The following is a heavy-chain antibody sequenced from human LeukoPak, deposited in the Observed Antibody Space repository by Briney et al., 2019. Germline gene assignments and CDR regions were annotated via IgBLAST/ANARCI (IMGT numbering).Heavy chain of an antibody. Sequence: GGSLRLSCAASGFTFRSYSMHWVRQAPGKGLQWVSHIRSDGSTSYCADSVKGRFTISRHNSTNTLYLQMNSLRPEDTAIYFCVKEHGAYDLDSWGQGTLVTVSS. J-gene: IGHJ4*02. V-gene: IGHV3-30*02. CDR3: VKEHGAYDLDS. CDR2: IRSDGSTS. CDR1: GFTFRSYS. D-gene: IGHD4-17*01.